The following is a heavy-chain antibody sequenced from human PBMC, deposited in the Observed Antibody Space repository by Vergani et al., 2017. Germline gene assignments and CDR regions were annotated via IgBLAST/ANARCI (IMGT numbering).Heavy chain of an antibody. CDR1: ELTFSNYA. V-gene: IGHV3-23*01. Sequence: EVQLLESGGGLVQPGGSLRLTCAASELTFSNYAMNWFRQAPGKGLEWVSGISGSGVSAYYTDSVKGRFTISRDNSKNMLFLQMNNLRTEDTAIYYCAKQYFVSGNYLFDYWGQGTLVTVSS. CDR2: ISGSGVSA. CDR3: AKQYFVSGNYLFDY. J-gene: IGHJ4*02. D-gene: IGHD3-10*01.